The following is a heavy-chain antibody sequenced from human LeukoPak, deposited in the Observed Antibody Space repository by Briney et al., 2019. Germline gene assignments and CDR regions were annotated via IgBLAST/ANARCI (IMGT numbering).Heavy chain of an antibody. CDR3: AGLWATVAAQSIDY. J-gene: IGHJ4*02. Sequence: SETLSLTCTVSGGSISSSSYYWGWIRQPPGKGLEWIGSIYYSGSTYYNPSLKSRVTISVDTSKNQFSLKLSSVTAADTAVYYCAGLWATVAAQSIDYWGQGTLVTVSS. D-gene: IGHD6-19*01. CDR2: IYYSGST. CDR1: GGSISSSSYY. V-gene: IGHV4-39*07.